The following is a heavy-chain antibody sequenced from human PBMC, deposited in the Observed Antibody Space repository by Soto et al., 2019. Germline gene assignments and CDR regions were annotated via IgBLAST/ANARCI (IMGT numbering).Heavy chain of an antibody. CDR2: INPNSGGT. V-gene: IGHV1-2*02. Sequence: ASVKVSCKASGYTFTGYYMHWVRQAPGQGLEWMGWINPNSGGTKYSQKFQGRVTITRDTSASTAYMELSSLRSEDTAVYYCASSYSNYALIDYYYYGMDVWGQGTTVTVSS. CDR3: ASSYSNYALIDYYYYGMDV. J-gene: IGHJ6*02. D-gene: IGHD4-4*01. CDR1: GYTFTGYY.